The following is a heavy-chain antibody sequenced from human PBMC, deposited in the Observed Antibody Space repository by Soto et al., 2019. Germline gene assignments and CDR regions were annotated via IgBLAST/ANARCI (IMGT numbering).Heavy chain of an antibody. Sequence: EVQLLESGGGLIQPGGSLRLSCAASGFTFSSYAMNWVRQAPGKGLEWVSGISGSGGNTYYADSVKGRFTISRDNSKNTLYLQMSSLRAEDTAVYYCAKAFSWYDYWGQGTLVTVSS. V-gene: IGHV3-23*01. CDR2: ISGSGGNT. CDR3: AKAFSWYDY. J-gene: IGHJ4*02. D-gene: IGHD6-13*01. CDR1: GFTFSSYA.